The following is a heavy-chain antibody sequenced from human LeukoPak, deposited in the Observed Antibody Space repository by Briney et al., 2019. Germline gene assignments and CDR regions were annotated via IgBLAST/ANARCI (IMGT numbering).Heavy chain of an antibody. CDR2: ISYDGSNK. J-gene: IGHJ4*02. CDR3: ARAGPSSSWHQFDY. D-gene: IGHD6-13*01. CDR1: GFTFSSYG. Sequence: PGGSLRLSCAASGFTFSSYGMHWVRQAPGKGLEWVAVISYDGSNKYYADSVKGRFTISRDNSENTLYLQMNRLRAEDTAVYYCARAGPSSSWHQFDYWGQGTLVTVSS. V-gene: IGHV3-30*03.